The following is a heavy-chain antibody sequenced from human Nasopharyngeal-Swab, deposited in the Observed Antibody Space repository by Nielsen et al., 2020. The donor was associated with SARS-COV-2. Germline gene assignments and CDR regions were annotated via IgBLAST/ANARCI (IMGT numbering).Heavy chain of an antibody. Sequence: ASVKVSCKASGYTFTHYYRHWVRQAPGQGLEWMGMIYPSGGSTSYAQKFQGRVIMTRDTSTATVYMELSSLRSEDTAVYFCASIAARRDRNYYGMDVWGQGTTVTVSS. CDR1: GYTFTHYY. CDR2: IYPSGGST. V-gene: IGHV1-46*01. CDR3: ASIAARRDRNYYGMDV. D-gene: IGHD6-6*01. J-gene: IGHJ6*02.